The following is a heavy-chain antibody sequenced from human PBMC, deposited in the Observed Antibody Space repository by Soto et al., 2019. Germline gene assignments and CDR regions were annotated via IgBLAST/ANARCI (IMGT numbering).Heavy chain of an antibody. CDR3: AKGVLPARPLDP. V-gene: IGHV3-23*01. D-gene: IGHD6-6*01. Sequence: VVSLRLSXQGSGFTFSTYPRNCVRQAPGKGLDWVESISGAGGNTYYPASVRRRLTLHRDNYKPTLYQDMNNLSAGHTAVYYCAKGVLPARPLDPWGQGTLVTVSS. CDR2: ISGAGGNT. CDR1: GFTFSTYP. J-gene: IGHJ5*02.